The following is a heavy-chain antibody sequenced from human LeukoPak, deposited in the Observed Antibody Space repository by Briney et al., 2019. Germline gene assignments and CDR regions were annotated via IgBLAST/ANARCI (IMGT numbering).Heavy chain of an antibody. V-gene: IGHV4-31*03. J-gene: IGHJ6*02. Sequence: PSETLSLTCTVSGGSISSGGYPWSWIRQHPGKGLEWIGYIYYSGSTYYNPSLKSRVTISVDTSKNQFSLKLSSVTAADTAVYYCARALTIWVDVWGQGTTVTVSS. CDR2: IYYSGST. CDR3: ARALTIWVDV. CDR1: GGSISSGGYP. D-gene: IGHD3-3*01.